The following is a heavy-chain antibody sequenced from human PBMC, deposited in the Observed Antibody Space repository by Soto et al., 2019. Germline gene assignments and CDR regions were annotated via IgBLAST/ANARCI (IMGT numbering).Heavy chain of an antibody. D-gene: IGHD4-4*01. V-gene: IGHV1-2*02. J-gene: IGHJ6*02. Sequence: GASVKVSCKASGYTFAGYYMHWVRQAPGQGLEWMGWINPNSGGTNYAQKFQGRVTMTRDTSISTAYMELSRLRSDDTAVYYCARDRGYSNYPSYYYYYYGMDVWGQGTTVTVSS. CDR1: GYTFAGYY. CDR2: INPNSGGT. CDR3: ARDRGYSNYPSYYYYYYGMDV.